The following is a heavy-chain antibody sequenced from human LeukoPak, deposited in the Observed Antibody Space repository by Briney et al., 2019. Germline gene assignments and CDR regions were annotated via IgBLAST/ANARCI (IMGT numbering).Heavy chain of an antibody. CDR3: AKALDYYGSGSYDPGLDY. Sequence: QPGRSLRLSCAASGFTFSSYGMHWVRQAPGKGLEWVAVIWYDGSNKYYADSVKGRFTISRDNSKDTLYLQMNSPRAEDTAVYYCAKALDYYGSGSYDPGLDYWGQGTLVTVSS. D-gene: IGHD3-10*01. J-gene: IGHJ4*02. CDR1: GFTFSSYG. CDR2: IWYDGSNK. V-gene: IGHV3-33*06.